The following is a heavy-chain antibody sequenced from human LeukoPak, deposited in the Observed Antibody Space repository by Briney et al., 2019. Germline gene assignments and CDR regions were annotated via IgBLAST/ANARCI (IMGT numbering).Heavy chain of an antibody. CDR1: GFTFGSYA. CDR3: ARDHITMVRGAHYGMDV. D-gene: IGHD3-10*01. V-gene: IGHV3-30-3*01. CDR2: ISYDGSNK. Sequence: GGSLRLSCAAAGFTFGSYAMHWVRQAPGKGLEWVTVISYDGSNKYYADSVKGRFTISRDNSKNTLYLQMNSLRAEDTAVYYCARDHITMVRGAHYGMDVWGQGTTVTVSS. J-gene: IGHJ6*02.